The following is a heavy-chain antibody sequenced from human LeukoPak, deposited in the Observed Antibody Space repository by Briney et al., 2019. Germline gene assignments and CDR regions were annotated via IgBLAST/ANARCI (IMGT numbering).Heavy chain of an antibody. CDR2: IYYSGST. V-gene: IGHV4-59*01. Sequence: SETLSLTCTVSGGSISSNYYWSWIRQPPGKGLEWIGYIYYSGSTNYNPSLKSRVTISVDTSKNQFSLKLSSVTAADTAVYYCAREGAAYDSSGYNIGDYFDYWGQGTLVTVSS. D-gene: IGHD3-22*01. CDR1: GGSISSNYY. CDR3: AREGAAYDSSGYNIGDYFDY. J-gene: IGHJ4*02.